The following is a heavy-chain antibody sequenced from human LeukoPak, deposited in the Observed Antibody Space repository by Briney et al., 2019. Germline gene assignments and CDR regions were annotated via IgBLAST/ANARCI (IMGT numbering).Heavy chain of an antibody. CDR3: AKIQGWFNAAFHI. J-gene: IGHJ3*02. CDR2: IDSSSSTI. V-gene: IGHV3-48*01. D-gene: IGHD6-19*01. CDR1: GFTFSSYS. Sequence: GGSLRLSCAVSGFTFSSYSMNWVRQAPGKGLEWVSYIDSSSSTIYYADSVKGRFTISRDNAKNSLYLQMNSLRAEDTAVYYCAKIQGWFNAAFHIGGQGTMVTVSS.